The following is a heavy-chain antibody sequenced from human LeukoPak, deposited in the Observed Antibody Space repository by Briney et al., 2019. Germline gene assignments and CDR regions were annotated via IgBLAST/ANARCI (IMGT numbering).Heavy chain of an antibody. CDR2: IYYSGST. J-gene: IGHJ4*02. V-gene: IGHV4-59*12. CDR3: ARGGEQQLVPFDY. Sequence: SETLSLTCTVSGGSISSYYWNWIRQPPAKGLEWIGYIYYSGSTNYNPSLKSRVTISVDTSKNQFSLKLSSVTAADTAVYYCARGGEQQLVPFDYWGQGTLVTVSS. CDR1: GGSISSYY. D-gene: IGHD6-13*01.